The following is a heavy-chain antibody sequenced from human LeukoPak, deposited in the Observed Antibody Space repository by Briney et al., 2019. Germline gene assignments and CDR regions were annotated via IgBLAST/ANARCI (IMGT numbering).Heavy chain of an antibody. V-gene: IGHV4-39*02. Sequence: SEPLSLTCTVSGGSVSSRPHFWAWIRQTPGEGLLWFGTNYYTGSANYKPSLKSRVTMSVDTSKDHFSLNLSSVTATDTAVYFCVRLLGGYFAGNTFDIWGQGTVVSVSS. J-gene: IGHJ3*02. CDR1: GGSVSSRPHF. CDR2: NYYTGSA. CDR3: VRLLGGYFAGNTFDI. D-gene: IGHD3-9*01.